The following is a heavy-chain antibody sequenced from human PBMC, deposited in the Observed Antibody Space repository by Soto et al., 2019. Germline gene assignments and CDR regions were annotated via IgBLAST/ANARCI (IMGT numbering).Heavy chain of an antibody. CDR3: ARDMGVFWSGYPEGGFDY. J-gene: IGHJ4*02. CDR2: IKQDGSEK. CDR1: GFTFTNYW. D-gene: IGHD3-3*01. V-gene: IGHV3-7*01. Sequence: EAQLVESGGGLVQPGGSLRLSCAASGFTFTNYWMSWVRQAPGKGLEWVANIKQDGSEKYYADSAKGRFIISRDNAKTPLYLQMNSLRAEDTAVYYCARDMGVFWSGYPEGGFDYWGQGTPVTVSS.